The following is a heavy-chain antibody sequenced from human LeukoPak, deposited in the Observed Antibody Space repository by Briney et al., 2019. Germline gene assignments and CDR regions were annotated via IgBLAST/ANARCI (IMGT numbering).Heavy chain of an antibody. CDR2: INPSGVTT. CDR3: ARDPEVSMVRGVIIDY. Sequence: ASVKVSCKASGYTFTSYYMYWVRQAPGQGLEWMGQINPSGVTTSYAQKFQGGVIMTRDTSTSTVYMELSSLRSEDTAVYYCARDPEVSMVRGVIIDYWGQGTLVTVSS. J-gene: IGHJ4*02. V-gene: IGHV1-46*01. CDR1: GYTFTSYY. D-gene: IGHD3-10*01.